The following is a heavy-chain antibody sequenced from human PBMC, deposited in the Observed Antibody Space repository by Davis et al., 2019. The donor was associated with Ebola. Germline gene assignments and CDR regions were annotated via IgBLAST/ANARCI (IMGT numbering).Heavy chain of an antibody. CDR2: IKQDASDK. V-gene: IGHV3-7*01. D-gene: IGHD6-19*01. Sequence: PGGSLRLSCAASGFPFSSFWMSWVRQAPGRGLEWVGKIKQDASDKYYLDSVKGRFTISRDNDKNLLYLQMNNLRVEDTAIYYCAKDSGWAMSPWGQGALVTVSS. J-gene: IGHJ5*02. CDR3: AKDSGWAMSP. CDR1: GFPFSSFW.